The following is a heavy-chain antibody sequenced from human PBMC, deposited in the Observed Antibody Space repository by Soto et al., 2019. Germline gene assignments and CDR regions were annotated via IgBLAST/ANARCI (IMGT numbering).Heavy chain of an antibody. CDR3: ARDLAPDFWSGYYDEDAFDI. Sequence: GGSLRLSCAASECLFSDSALHWVRQASGKGLEWVGRIRRKANNYATTYAASVEGRFAISRDDSKNTAYLQMNSLKTEDTAVYYCARDLAPDFWSGYYDEDAFDIWGQGTMVTVSS. CDR2: IRRKANNYAT. CDR1: ECLFSDSA. D-gene: IGHD3-3*01. V-gene: IGHV3-73*01. J-gene: IGHJ3*02.